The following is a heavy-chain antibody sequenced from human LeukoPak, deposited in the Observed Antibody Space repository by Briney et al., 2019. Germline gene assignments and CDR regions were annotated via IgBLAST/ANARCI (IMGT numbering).Heavy chain of an antibody. CDR3: ARELSLTGGNSDAFDI. CDR2: ISSSSSYI. CDR1: GFTFSSYS. D-gene: IGHD4-23*01. J-gene: IGHJ3*02. Sequence: GGSLTLSCAASGFTFSSYSMNWVRQAPGKGLEWVSSISSSSSYIYYADPVKGRFTISRDNAKNSLYLQMNSLRAEDTAVYYCARELSLTGGNSDAFDIWGQGTMVTVSS. V-gene: IGHV3-21*01.